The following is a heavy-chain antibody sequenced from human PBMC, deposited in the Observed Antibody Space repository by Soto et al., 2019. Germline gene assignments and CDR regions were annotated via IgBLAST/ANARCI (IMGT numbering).Heavy chain of an antibody. D-gene: IGHD2-15*01. CDR3: ARRELYCRGGSCYPNWFDP. Sequence: QLQLQESGPGLVKPSETLSLTCTVSGGSISSSSYYWGWIRQPPGKGLEWIGSIYYSGSTYYNPSLNSRVTISVDTSKNQFSLKLSSVTAADTAVYYCARRELYCRGGSCYPNWFDPWGQGTLVTVSS. CDR1: GGSISSSSYY. V-gene: IGHV4-39*01. J-gene: IGHJ5*02. CDR2: IYYSGST.